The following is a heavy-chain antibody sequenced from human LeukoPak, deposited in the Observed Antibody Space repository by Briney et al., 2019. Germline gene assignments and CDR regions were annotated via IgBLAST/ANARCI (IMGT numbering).Heavy chain of an antibody. D-gene: IGHD1-26*01. Sequence: QPGGSLRLSCAASGFTFSSYGMHWVRQAPGKGLEWVAVISYDGSNKYYADSVKGRFTISRDNSKNTLYLQMNSLRAEDTAVYYCARDGDLYSGSSYFDYWGQGTLVTVSS. V-gene: IGHV3-30*03. CDR3: ARDGDLYSGSSYFDY. J-gene: IGHJ4*02. CDR1: GFTFSSYG. CDR2: ISYDGSNK.